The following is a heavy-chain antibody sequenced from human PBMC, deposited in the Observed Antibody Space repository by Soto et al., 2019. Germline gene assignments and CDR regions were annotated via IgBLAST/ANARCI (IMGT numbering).Heavy chain of an antibody. CDR2: ISSSGSTI. CDR3: ARDPEYGDPAEYFQH. Sequence: GGSLRLSCAASGFTFSDYYMSWIRQAPGKGLEWVSYISSSGSTIYYADSVKGRFTISRDNAKNSLYLQMNSLRAEDTAVYYCARDPEYGDPAEYFQHWGQGTLVTVSS. J-gene: IGHJ1*01. D-gene: IGHD4-17*01. CDR1: GFTFSDYY. V-gene: IGHV3-11*01.